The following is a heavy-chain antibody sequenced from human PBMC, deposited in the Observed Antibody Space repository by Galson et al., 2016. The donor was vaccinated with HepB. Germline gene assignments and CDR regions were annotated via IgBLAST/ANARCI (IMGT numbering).Heavy chain of an antibody. D-gene: IGHD1-26*01. CDR2: ASGNADIT. V-gene: IGHV3-64D*06. CDR3: VRVVNGSYYT. J-gene: IGHJ5*02. Sequence: QAPGTGLECVSAASGNADITHYVDSVKGRFTTSKDFSKSTLYLQMSSLRVEDTAVYYCVRVVNGSYYTWGQGTLVIVSS.